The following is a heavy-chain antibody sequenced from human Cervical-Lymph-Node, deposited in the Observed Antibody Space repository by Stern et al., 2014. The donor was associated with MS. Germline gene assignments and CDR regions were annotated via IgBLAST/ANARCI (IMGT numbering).Heavy chain of an antibody. D-gene: IGHD6-19*01. CDR2: INPNSGGT. V-gene: IGHV1-2*04. Sequence: QMQLVQSGAEVKKPGASVKVSCKASGHTFTGYYMHWVRQAPGQGLEWMGWINPNSGGTNYTQKFQGWVTMTRDTSISTAYMELSRLRSDDTAVYYCARGGRSSGWSPPDAFDIWGQGTMVIVSS. CDR3: ARGGRSSGWSPPDAFDI. CDR1: GHTFTGYY. J-gene: IGHJ3*02.